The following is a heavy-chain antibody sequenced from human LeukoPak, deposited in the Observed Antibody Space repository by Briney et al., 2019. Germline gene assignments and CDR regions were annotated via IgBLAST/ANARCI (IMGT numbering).Heavy chain of an antibody. J-gene: IGHJ4*02. D-gene: IGHD1-1*01. CDR3: AKGNWRYFDY. CDR1: GFTFSTYV. V-gene: IGHV3-23*01. CDR2: ISGSGGST. Sequence: GGSLRLSCAASGFTFSTYVMSWVRQAPGKGLEWVSAISGSGGSTYYADSVKGRFTISRDNSKNTLYLQMNSLGADDTAVYCCAKGNWRYFDYWGQGTLVTVSS.